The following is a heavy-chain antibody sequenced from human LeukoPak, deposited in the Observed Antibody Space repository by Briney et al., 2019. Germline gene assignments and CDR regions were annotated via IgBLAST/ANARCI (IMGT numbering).Heavy chain of an antibody. V-gene: IGHV4-39*01. J-gene: IGHJ4*02. CDR2: IYYSGST. Sequence: SETLSLTCTVSGGSISSSSYYWGWIRQPPGKGLEWIGSIYYSGSTYYNPSLKSRVTISVDTSKNQFSLKLSSVTAADTAMYYCARHEGGGFQYYFDYWGQGTLVTVSS. D-gene: IGHD2-15*01. CDR1: GGSISSSSYY. CDR3: ARHEGGGFQYYFDY.